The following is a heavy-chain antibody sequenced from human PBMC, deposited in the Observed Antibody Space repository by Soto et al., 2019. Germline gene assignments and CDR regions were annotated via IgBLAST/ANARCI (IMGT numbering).Heavy chain of an antibody. CDR2: IYYSGNT. CDR3: ARDYSESSDYTTNWFDP. V-gene: IGHV4-59*12. Sequence: SETLSLTCTVSGGSISNYYWSWIRQPPAKGLEWIGYIYYSGNTNYNPSLKSRVTIFVDTSKNQFSLKLTSVTAADTALYYCARDYSESSDYTTNWFDPWGQGTLVTSPQ. CDR1: GGSISNYY. D-gene: IGHD3-22*01. J-gene: IGHJ5*02.